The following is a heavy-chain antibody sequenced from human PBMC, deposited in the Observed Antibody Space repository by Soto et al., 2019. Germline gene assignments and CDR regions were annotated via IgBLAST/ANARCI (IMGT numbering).Heavy chain of an antibody. V-gene: IGHV3-72*01. CDR3: AMLGGWSGGSSGMDV. J-gene: IGHJ6*02. Sequence: EVQLVESGGGLVQPGGSLRLSCAASGLIFSDYHMDWVRQAPGKGLEWVGRIRRKANSYTTEYAASVQGRFIISRDDSKNSLYLQMDCLKSEDTAVYYCAMLGGWSGGSSGMDVWGQGTTVTVSS. CDR2: IRRKANSYTT. CDR1: GLIFSDYH. D-gene: IGHD6-19*01.